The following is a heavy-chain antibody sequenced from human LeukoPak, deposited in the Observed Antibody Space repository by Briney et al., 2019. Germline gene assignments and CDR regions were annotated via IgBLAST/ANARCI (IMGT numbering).Heavy chain of an antibody. CDR3: ARAQGYYDSSGYQRRTYFDY. CDR2: IWYDGSNK. J-gene: IGHJ4*02. Sequence: GGSLRLSCAASGFTFSSYSMNWVRQAPGKGLEWVAVIWYDGSNKYYADSVKGRFTISRDNSKNTLYLQMNSLRAEDTAVYYCARAQGYYDSSGYQRRTYFDYWGQGTLVTVSS. CDR1: GFTFSSYS. V-gene: IGHV3-33*08. D-gene: IGHD3-22*01.